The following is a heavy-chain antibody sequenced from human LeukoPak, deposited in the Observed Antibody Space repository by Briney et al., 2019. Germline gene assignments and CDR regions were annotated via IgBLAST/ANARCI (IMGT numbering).Heavy chain of an antibody. Sequence: GRSLRLSCAASGFTFDDYAMHWVRQAPGKGLEWVSGISWNSGSIGYADSVKGRFTISRDNAKNSLYLQMNSLRAEDTALYYCAKFPYDSSGYYGEHFDYWGQGTLVTVSS. CDR2: ISWNSGSI. J-gene: IGHJ4*02. CDR1: GFTFDDYA. V-gene: IGHV3-9*01. CDR3: AKFPYDSSGYYGEHFDY. D-gene: IGHD3-22*01.